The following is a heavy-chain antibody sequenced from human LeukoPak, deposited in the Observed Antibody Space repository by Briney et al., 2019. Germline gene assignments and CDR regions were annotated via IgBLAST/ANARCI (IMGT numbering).Heavy chain of an antibody. Sequence: PGGSLRLSCGASGFTFSSSSMNWVRQAPGKGLGWVSSISSSSSYIYYADSVKGRLTISRYNAKNSLYLQMNSLRAEDTAVYYCARGRYYYDSSGYESLPLGYWGQGTLVTVSS. J-gene: IGHJ4*02. D-gene: IGHD3-22*01. CDR2: ISSSSSYI. CDR3: ARGRYYYDSSGYESLPLGY. V-gene: IGHV3-21*01. CDR1: GFTFSSSS.